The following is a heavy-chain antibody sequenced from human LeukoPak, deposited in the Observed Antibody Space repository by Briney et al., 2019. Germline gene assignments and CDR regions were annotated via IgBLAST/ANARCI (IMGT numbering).Heavy chain of an antibody. CDR2: ISDKSTNI. Sequence: GGSLRLSCAVSGFSLSAFGMHWARQAPGKGLEWVSYISDKSTNIYYADSVKARFTISRDNAKNSLFLQMNSLRAEDTAVYFRVTDWPVWWGQGTLVTVSS. J-gene: IGHJ4*02. CDR1: GFSLSAFG. CDR3: VTDWPVW. D-gene: IGHD3-16*01. V-gene: IGHV3-48*01.